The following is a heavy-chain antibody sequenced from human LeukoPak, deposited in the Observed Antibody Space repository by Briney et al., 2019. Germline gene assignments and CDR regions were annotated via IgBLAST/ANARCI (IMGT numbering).Heavy chain of an antibody. V-gene: IGHV3-20*04. CDR1: GFSIDDYG. CDR2: FNWNGGST. Sequence: PGGSLRLSCAASGFSIDDYGMSWVRQAPRRGLEWVSGFNWNGGSTGYADSVKGRFTISRDNAKKSMYLQMNSLRAEDTAVYYCARHLSGVTGYTYGRGIDYWGQGTLVTVSS. D-gene: IGHD5-18*01. CDR3: ARHLSGVTGYTYGRGIDY. J-gene: IGHJ4*02.